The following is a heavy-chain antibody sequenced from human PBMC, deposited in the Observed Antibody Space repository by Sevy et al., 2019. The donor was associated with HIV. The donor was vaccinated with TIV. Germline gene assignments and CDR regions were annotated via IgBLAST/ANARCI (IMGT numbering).Heavy chain of an antibody. CDR2: IKQDGSDK. CDR3: ARSWDYWGQMGY. CDR1: GFTFNNYW. D-gene: IGHD7-27*01. V-gene: IGHV3-7*03. Sequence: GGSLRLSCAASGFTFNNYWMTWVRQAPGKGLEGVANIKQDGSDKYYMESVKGRFNISRDNTKNSLYLQLNSLRAEDTAGYYCARSWDYWGQMGYWGQGTLVTVSS. J-gene: IGHJ4*02.